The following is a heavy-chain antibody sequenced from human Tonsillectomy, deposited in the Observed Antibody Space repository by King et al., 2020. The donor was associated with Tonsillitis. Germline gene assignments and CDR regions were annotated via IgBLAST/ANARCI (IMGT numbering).Heavy chain of an antibody. CDR2: TNHSGST. D-gene: IGHD3-10*01. V-gene: IGHV4-34*01. CDR1: GGSFSDYY. J-gene: IGHJ5*02. CDR3: ASISEGHYHGTCAHNASNCFDP. Sequence: VQLQQWGAGLLKPSETPSLTCAVHGGSFSDYYWSWIRQPPGKGLEWIGETNHSGSTNYNPSLKSRVTISIDTSKNQFSLKVSSVTAADTAVYYCASISEGHYHGTCAHNASNCFDPWGQGTLVTVSS.